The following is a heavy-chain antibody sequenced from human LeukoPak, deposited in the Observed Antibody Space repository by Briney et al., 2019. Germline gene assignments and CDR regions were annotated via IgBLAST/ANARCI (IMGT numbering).Heavy chain of an antibody. D-gene: IGHD3-16*01. CDR2: IYHSGST. V-gene: IGHV4-30-2*01. Sequence: SETLSLTCAVSGGSISSGGYSWSWIRQPPGKGLEWIGYIYHSGSTYYNPSLKSRVTISVDRSKNQFSLKLSSVTAADTAVYYCARGGGRWPYDYFDYWGQGTLVTVSP. J-gene: IGHJ4*02. CDR1: GGSISSGGYS. CDR3: ARGGGRWPYDYFDY.